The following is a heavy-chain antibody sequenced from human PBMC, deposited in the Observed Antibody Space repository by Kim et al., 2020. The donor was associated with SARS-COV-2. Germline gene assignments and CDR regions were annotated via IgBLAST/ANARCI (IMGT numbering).Heavy chain of an antibody. CDR2: SSYI. Sequence: SSYIYYADSVKDRFTISRDNAKNSLYLQMNSLRAEDTAVYYCARDYSSGGWDQGTLVTVSS. J-gene: IGHJ4*02. CDR3: ARDYSSGG. D-gene: IGHD6-19*01. V-gene: IGHV3-21*01.